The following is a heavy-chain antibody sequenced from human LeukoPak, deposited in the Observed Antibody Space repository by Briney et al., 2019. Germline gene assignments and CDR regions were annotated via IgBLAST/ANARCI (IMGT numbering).Heavy chain of an antibody. V-gene: IGHV4-39*01. CDR3: ARRRYYDSSGYLE. J-gene: IGHJ1*01. Sequence: SETLSLTCTIFGDSVSRSDSYWDWIRQPPGKGQEWIGTIYYSGRTYYSPSLKSRVTLSIDMSNNQFSLTLGSVTAADTALYFCARRRYYDSSGYLEWGQGTLVTVSS. CDR2: IYYSGRT. D-gene: IGHD3-22*01. CDR1: GDSVSRSDSY.